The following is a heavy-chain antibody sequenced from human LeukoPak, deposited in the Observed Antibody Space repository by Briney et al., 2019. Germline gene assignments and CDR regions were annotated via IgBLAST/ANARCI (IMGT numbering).Heavy chain of an antibody. J-gene: IGHJ6*03. CDR1: GGSISSYY. D-gene: IGHD2-2*01. CDR2: IYTSGST. Sequence: SETLSLTCTVSGGSISSYYWSWIRQPAGKGLEWIGRIYTSGSTNYNPSLKSRVTISVDTSKNQFSLKLSSVTAADTAVYYCARVESSTSHYYYYMDVWGKGTTVTVSS. CDR3: ARVESSTSHYYYYMDV. V-gene: IGHV4-4*07.